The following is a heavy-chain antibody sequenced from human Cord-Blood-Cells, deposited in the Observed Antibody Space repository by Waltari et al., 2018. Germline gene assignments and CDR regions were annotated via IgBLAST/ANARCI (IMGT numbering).Heavy chain of an antibody. V-gene: IGHV3-9*01. CDR1: GFTFDDYA. Sequence: EVQLVESGGGLVQPGRSLRLSCAASGFTFDDYAMHWVRQAPGKGREWVSGISWNSGSIGYADSVKGRFTISRDNAKNSLYLQMNSLRAEDTALYYCAKGRGVIHYYYGMDVWGQGTTVTVSS. J-gene: IGHJ6*02. CDR2: ISWNSGSI. D-gene: IGHD3-10*01. CDR3: AKGRGVIHYYYGMDV.